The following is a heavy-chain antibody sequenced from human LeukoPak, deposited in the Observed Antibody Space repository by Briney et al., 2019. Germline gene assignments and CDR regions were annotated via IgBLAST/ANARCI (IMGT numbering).Heavy chain of an antibody. Sequence: PGGSLRLSCAVSGFTFSDYYTTWIRQAPGKGLEWVSYISDSSITIYYADSVRGRFTISRDNAKKSLFLQMNNLRAEDTAVYYCARDTPADRQNNMFGGITDYWGQGILVTVSS. J-gene: IGHJ4*02. V-gene: IGHV3-11*04. CDR3: ARDTPADRQNNMFGGITDY. CDR2: ISDSSITI. CDR1: GFTFSDYY. D-gene: IGHD3-16*01.